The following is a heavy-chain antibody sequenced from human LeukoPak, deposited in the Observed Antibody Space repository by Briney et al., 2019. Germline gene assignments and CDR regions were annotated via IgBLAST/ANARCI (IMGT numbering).Heavy chain of an antibody. J-gene: IGHJ4*02. D-gene: IGHD2-8*01. V-gene: IGHV3-7*01. Sequence: GGSLRLSCTASGFTFTSHWMSWVRQAPGKGLEWVARMNLDGSEKYYVDSVKGRFTISRDNAKASLYLEMNSLRAEDTAVYYCARDATYCTNGVCYTRFDYWGQGTLVTVSS. CDR2: MNLDGSEK. CDR3: ARDATYCTNGVCYTRFDY. CDR1: GFTFTSHW.